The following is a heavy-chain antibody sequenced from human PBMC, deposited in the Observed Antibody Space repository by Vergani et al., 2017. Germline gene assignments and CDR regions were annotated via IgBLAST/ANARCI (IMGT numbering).Heavy chain of an antibody. CDR2: ISGSGNST. V-gene: IGHV3-23*01. D-gene: IGHD1-26*01. CDR3: AKRSGDY. Sequence: EVQLLESGGGLVQPGGSLRLSCAASGFTFTNYAMSWARQAPGKGLEWVSAISGSGNSTYYADSVKGRFTISRDNSKNTLYLQMNSLRAEDTAIYYCAKRSGDYWGQGTLVTVSS. CDR1: GFTFTNYA. J-gene: IGHJ4*02.